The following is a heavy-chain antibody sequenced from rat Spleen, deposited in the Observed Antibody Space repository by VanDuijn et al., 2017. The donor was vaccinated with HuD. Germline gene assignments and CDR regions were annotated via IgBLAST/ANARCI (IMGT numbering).Heavy chain of an antibody. CDR2: ISYDGGTT. Sequence: EVQLVEFGGGLVQPGRSLKLSCAASGFTFGDYYMAWVRQAPAKGLEWVTSISYDGGTTYYRDSVKGRFTISRNNAKSSLYLHMDSLRSEDTATYYCTRDNYGGYWFAYWGQGVMVTVSS. CDR3: TRDNYGGYWFAY. CDR1: GFTFGDYY. J-gene: IGHJ2*01. D-gene: IGHD1-11*01. V-gene: IGHV5-20*01.